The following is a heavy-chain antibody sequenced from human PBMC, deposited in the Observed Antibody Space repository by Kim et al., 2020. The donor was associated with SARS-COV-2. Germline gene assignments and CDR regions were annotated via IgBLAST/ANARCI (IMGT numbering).Heavy chain of an antibody. D-gene: IGHD2-8*02. CDR2: ISYDGSNK. CDR1: GFTFSSYG. Sequence: GGSLRLSCAASGFTFSSYGMHWVRQAPGKGLEWVAVISYDGSNKYYADSVKGRFTISRDNSKNTLYLQMNSLRAEDTAVYYCAKPSRLVVYATWFDPWGQGTLVTVSS. J-gene: IGHJ5*02. V-gene: IGHV3-30*18. CDR3: AKPSRLVVYATWFDP.